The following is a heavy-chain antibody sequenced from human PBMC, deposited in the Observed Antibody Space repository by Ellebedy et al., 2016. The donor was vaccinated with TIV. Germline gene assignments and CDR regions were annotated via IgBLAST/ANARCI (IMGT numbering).Heavy chain of an antibody. Sequence: GESLKISCAASGFTFSRYAMNWVRQAPGKGLEWVSAISGAGPNTFYADSVKGLFTISRDNSKNTVWLQMSSLRGEDTAVYYCAKVGGTFGVVMVGDPYYYYGMDVWGQGTTVTVSS. CDR3: AKVGGTFGVVMVGDPYYYYGMDV. V-gene: IGHV3-23*01. D-gene: IGHD3-3*01. CDR1: GFTFSRYA. J-gene: IGHJ6*02. CDR2: ISGAGPNT.